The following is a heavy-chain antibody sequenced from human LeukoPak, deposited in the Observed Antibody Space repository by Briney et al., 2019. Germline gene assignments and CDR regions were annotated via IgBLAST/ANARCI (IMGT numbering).Heavy chain of an antibody. Sequence: ASVTDSCKASGYTFTSYYMHWVRQAPGQGVEGMGIINPSGGSTSYAQKFQGRVTMTRDMSTSTVYMELSSLRSEDTAVYYCARGGSSGYYYMDVWGKGTTVTVSS. CDR1: GYTFTSYY. J-gene: IGHJ6*03. D-gene: IGHD6-6*01. V-gene: IGHV1-46*01. CDR3: ARGGSSGYYYMDV. CDR2: INPSGGST.